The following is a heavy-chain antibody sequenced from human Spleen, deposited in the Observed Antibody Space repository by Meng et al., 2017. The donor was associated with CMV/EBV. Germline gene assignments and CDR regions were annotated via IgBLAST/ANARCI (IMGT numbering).Heavy chain of an antibody. D-gene: IGHD2/OR15-2a*01. CDR1: GGSISSSNW. CDR3: ARVPFSYYYGMDV. Sequence: VSGGSISSSNWWSWVRQPPGKGLEWIGYIYYSGSTYYNPSLKSRVTISVDTSKNQFSLKLSSVTAADTAVYYCARVPFSYYYGMDVWGQGTTVTVSS. CDR2: IYYSGST. V-gene: IGHV4-4*02. J-gene: IGHJ6*02.